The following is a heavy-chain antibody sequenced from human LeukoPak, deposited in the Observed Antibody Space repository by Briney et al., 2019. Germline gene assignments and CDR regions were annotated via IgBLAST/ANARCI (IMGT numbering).Heavy chain of an antibody. V-gene: IGHV4-59*08. CDR3: ARSRPVAGFVSDYYTMDI. Sequence: SETPSLTCTVSGDSIRSDYWSWIRQPPGKGLEWIGYVYYSGSTQYNPSLKSRVTISIGTSKKQFSLRLSSVTAADTAEYYCARSRPVAGFVSDYYTMDIWGQGTTVTVAS. CDR2: VYYSGST. J-gene: IGHJ6*02. D-gene: IGHD6-19*01. CDR1: GDSIRSDY.